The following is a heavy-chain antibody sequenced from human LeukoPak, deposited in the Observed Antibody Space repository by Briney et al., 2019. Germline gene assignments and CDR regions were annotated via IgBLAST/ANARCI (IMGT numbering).Heavy chain of an antibody. J-gene: IGHJ4*02. D-gene: IGHD1-26*01. CDR2: ISGSGGST. CDR1: GFTFSTYV. Sequence: PGGSLRLSCAASGFTFSTYVMSWVRQAPGKGLDWVSAISGSGGSTYYADSVKGRFTISRDNSKNTLYLQMNSLRAEDTAVYYCAKQVNWELRGPFDYWGQGTLVTVSS. CDR3: AKQVNWELRGPFDY. V-gene: IGHV3-23*01.